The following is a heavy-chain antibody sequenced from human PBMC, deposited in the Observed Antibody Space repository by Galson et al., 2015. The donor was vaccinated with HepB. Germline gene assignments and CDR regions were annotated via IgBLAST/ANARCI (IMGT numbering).Heavy chain of an antibody. J-gene: IGHJ4*02. CDR3: ARSLMRIWFGEFPRNPFDY. V-gene: IGHV1-2*02. CDR1: GYTFTGYY. CDR2: INPNSGGT. D-gene: IGHD3-10*01. Sequence: SVKVSCKASGYTFTGYYMHWVRQAPGQGLEWMGWINPNSGGTNYAQKFQGRVTMTRDTSISTAYMELSRLRSDDTAVYYCARSLMRIWFGEFPRNPFDYWGQGTLVTVSS.